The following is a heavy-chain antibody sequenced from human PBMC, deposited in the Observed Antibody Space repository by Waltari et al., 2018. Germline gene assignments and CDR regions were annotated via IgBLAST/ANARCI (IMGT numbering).Heavy chain of an antibody. Sequence: QVQLVQSGAEVKKPGASVKVSCKASGYTFTSYGISWVRQAPGQGLEWMGWIIPILGIANYAQKFQGRVTITADKSTSTAYMELSSLRSEDTAVYYCARGAGIAAANNWFDPWGQGTLVTVSS. J-gene: IGHJ5*02. D-gene: IGHD6-13*01. V-gene: IGHV1-69*10. CDR2: IIPILGIA. CDR1: GYTFTSYG. CDR3: ARGAGIAAANNWFDP.